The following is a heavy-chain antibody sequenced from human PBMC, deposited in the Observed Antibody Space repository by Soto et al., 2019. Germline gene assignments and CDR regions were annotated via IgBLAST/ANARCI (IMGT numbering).Heavy chain of an antibody. Sequence: LSLTCAASGFTFSDYYMSWIRQAPGKGLEWVSYISSSGSTIYYADSVKGRFTISRDNAKNSLYLQMNSLRAEDTAVYYCARDLIVGATTGAFGYWGQGTLVTVSS. CDR3: ARDLIVGATTGAFGY. D-gene: IGHD1-26*01. J-gene: IGHJ4*02. CDR1: GFTFSDYY. CDR2: ISSSGSTI. V-gene: IGHV3-11*04.